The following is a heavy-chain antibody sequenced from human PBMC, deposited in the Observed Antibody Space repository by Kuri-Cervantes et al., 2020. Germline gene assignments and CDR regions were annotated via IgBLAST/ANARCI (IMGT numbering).Heavy chain of an antibody. D-gene: IGHD3-3*01. CDR1: GFTFSDYG. CDR2: MSYDGSNK. V-gene: IGHV3-30-3*01. CDR3: ARLDIFWSGYSLPDDY. Sequence: GESLRLSCAASGFTFSDYGLHWVRQAPGKGLQWVAVMSYDGSNKYYADSVKGRFTISRDNSKNTLYLQMSSLRAEDTAVYYCARLDIFWSGYSLPDDYWGQGTLVTVSS. J-gene: IGHJ4*02.